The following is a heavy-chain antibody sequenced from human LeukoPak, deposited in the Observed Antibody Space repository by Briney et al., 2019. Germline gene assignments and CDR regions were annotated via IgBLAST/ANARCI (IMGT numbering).Heavy chain of an antibody. D-gene: IGHD3-9*01. J-gene: IGHJ3*02. CDR3: ARDPAGYFDWFKAFDI. CDR2: IYTSGST. CDR1: GGSISSYY. Sequence: PSETLSLTCTVSGGSISSYYWSWIRQPAGKGLEWIGRIYTSGSTNYNPSLKSRVTMSVDTSKNQFSLKLSSVTAADTAVYYCARDPAGYFDWFKAFDIWGQGTMVTVSS. V-gene: IGHV4-4*07.